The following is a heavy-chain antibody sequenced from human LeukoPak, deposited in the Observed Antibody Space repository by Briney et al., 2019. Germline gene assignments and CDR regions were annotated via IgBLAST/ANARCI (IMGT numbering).Heavy chain of an antibody. D-gene: IGHD2-15*01. CDR1: GFTFSYYG. V-gene: IGHV3-30*18. CDR2: IWYGGINK. Sequence: GRSLRLSCAASGFTFSYYGMHWVRQAPGKGLEWVAVIWYGGINKFYADSVKGRFAISRDNSNDTLYLQMNSLRGEDTAVYYCAKVMPPGRIRFYSYYMDVWGKGTTVTVS. CDR3: AKVMPPGRIRFYSYYMDV. J-gene: IGHJ6*03.